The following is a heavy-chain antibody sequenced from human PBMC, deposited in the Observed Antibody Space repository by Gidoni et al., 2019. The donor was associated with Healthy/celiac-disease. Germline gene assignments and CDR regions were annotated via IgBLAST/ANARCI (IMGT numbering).Heavy chain of an antibody. CDR3: ARHSSGWYSAFDI. Sequence: QVQLQESGPGLVKPSENLSLTCTVPGGSIISYDWSWIRKPPGKGLVLIGYRYYSGCNTYHPSRKSRVTISVDTSNNQFSLKLSSVTAADTAVYYCARHSSGWYSAFDIWGQGTMVTVSS. J-gene: IGHJ3*02. CDR1: GGSIISYD. V-gene: IGHV4-59*08. CDR2: RYYSGCN. D-gene: IGHD6-19*01.